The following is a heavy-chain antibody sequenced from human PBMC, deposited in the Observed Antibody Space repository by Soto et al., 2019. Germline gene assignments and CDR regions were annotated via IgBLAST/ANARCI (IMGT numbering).Heavy chain of an antibody. V-gene: IGHV3-23*01. CDR3: AKGLYPADSRGWYTHY. Sequence: VGSLRLSCAASGFTFSSYAMSWVRQAPGKGLEWVSAISGSGGSTYYADSVKGRFTISRDNSKNTLYLQMNSLRAEDTAVYYCAKGLYPADSRGWYTHYWGHGTLVTVSS. CDR2: ISGSGGST. J-gene: IGHJ4*01. D-gene: IGHD3-22*01. CDR1: GFTFSSYA.